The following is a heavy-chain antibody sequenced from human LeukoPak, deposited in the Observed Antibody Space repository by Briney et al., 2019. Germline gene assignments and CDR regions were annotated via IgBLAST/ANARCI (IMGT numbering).Heavy chain of an antibody. CDR2: IIPIFGTA. Sequence: SVKVSCKASGGTFSSYAISWVRQAPGQGLEWMGRIIPIFGTANYAQKFQGRVTITTDESTSTAYMELSSLRSEDTAVYYCARAVSVGDTAIVLWGQGTQVTVSS. D-gene: IGHD5-18*01. J-gene: IGHJ4*02. V-gene: IGHV1-69*05. CDR3: ARAVSVGDTAIVL. CDR1: GGTFSSYA.